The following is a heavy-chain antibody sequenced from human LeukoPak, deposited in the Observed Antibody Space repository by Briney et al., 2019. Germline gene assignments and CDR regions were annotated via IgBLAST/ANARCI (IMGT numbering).Heavy chain of an antibody. CDR3: ARGPYYDFWSGQEPEFDY. CDR1: GYTFTSYG. J-gene: IGHJ4*02. Sequence: ASVKVSCKASGYTFTSYGISWVRQAPGQGLEWMGWISAYNGNTNYAQKLQGRVTMTTDTSTSTAYMELRSLRSDDTAVYYCARGPYYDFWSGQEPEFDYWGQGTLVTVSS. CDR2: ISAYNGNT. D-gene: IGHD3-3*01. V-gene: IGHV1-18*01.